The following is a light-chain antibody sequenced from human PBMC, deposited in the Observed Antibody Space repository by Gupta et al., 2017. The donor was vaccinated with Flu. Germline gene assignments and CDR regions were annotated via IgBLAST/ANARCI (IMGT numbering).Light chain of an antibody. V-gene: IGLV1-44*01. CDR2: SNH. J-gene: IGLJ3*02. Sequence: QSMLTQPPSASGTPGQRVTISCSGSNSNIGGNAVHWYQQFPGTAPKLLIHSNHQRPSGVPVRFSGSKSGTSASLAISGLQSEDDANYYCATWDDRMKGWVFGGGTKLTVL. CDR3: ATWDDRMKGWV. CDR1: NSNIGGNA.